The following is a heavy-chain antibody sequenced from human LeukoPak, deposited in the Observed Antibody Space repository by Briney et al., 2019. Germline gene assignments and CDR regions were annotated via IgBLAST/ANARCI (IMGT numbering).Heavy chain of an antibody. V-gene: IGHV1-2*02. CDR2: SNPSSGGT. J-gene: IGHJ3*02. CDR1: GYTFTDYY. D-gene: IGHD2-2*01. CDR3: AREMSSSEAFDI. Sequence: ASVKVSGKAFGYTFTDYYMHWVRQAPGQGLEWLGWSNPSSGGTNFAQKFQGRVSMTRDTSINSAYMELSKLTSDDTALYYCAREMSSSEAFDIWGQGTLVTVSS.